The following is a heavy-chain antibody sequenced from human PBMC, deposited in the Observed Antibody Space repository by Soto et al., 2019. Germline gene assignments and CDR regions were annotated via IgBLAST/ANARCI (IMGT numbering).Heavy chain of an antibody. CDR3: ASPPWHTLGY. J-gene: IGHJ4*02. CDR1: GGTFITYW. V-gene: IGHV3-7*03. Sequence: SLSLSSAGSGGTFITYWMSRVRQAPGKGLEWLANIKQDVSDKYYVDSVKGRFTISRDNAKNSLDLHMNRLRAEDTVIYYCASPPWHTLGYWGQGILV. D-gene: IGHD2-2*02. CDR2: IKQDVSDK.